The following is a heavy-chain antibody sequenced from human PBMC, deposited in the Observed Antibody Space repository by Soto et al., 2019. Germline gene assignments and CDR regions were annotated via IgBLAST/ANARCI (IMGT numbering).Heavy chain of an antibody. Sequence: EVQLLESGGGLVQPGGSLRLSCAASGLTFSSYAMTWVRQAPGRGLEWVSGISGSGDSTYYADSVKGRFTISRDNSKNTLYLQMNSLRAEDTAVYYCAKKGTRYPFEVAGMDVWGQGTTVTVSS. CDR2: ISGSGDST. CDR1: GLTFSSYA. CDR3: AKKGTRYPFEVAGMDV. D-gene: IGHD2-2*01. J-gene: IGHJ6*02. V-gene: IGHV3-23*01.